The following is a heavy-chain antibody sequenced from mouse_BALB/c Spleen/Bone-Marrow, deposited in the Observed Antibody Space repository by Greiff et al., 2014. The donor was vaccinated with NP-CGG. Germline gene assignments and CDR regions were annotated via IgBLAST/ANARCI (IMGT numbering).Heavy chain of an antibody. Sequence: DVHLVESGGGLVKPGGSLKLSCAASGFTFSTYGMSWVRQTPDKRLEWVATISSGGGYTYYPDSVKGRFTISRDNANNTLYLQMSSLKSEDTAMYYCTRQRNWDHYAMDYWGQGTSVTVSS. CDR2: ISSGGGYT. D-gene: IGHD4-1*01. CDR1: GFTFSTYG. J-gene: IGHJ4*01. CDR3: TRQRNWDHYAMDY. V-gene: IGHV5-6*01.